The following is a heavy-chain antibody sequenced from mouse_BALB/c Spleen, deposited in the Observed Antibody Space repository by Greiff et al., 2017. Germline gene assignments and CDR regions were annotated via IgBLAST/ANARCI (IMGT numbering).Heavy chain of an antibody. CDR1: GYTFTDYE. CDR2: IDPETGGT. J-gene: IGHJ2*01. CDR3: TREGVITTVDDY. V-gene: IGHV1-15*01. Sequence: VQLQQSGAELVRPGASVTLSCKASGYTFTDYEMHWVKQTPVHGLEWIGAIDPETGGTAYNQKFKGKATLTADKSSSTAYMELRSLTSEDSAFYYCTREGVITTVDDYWGQGTTLTVSS. D-gene: IGHD1-1*01.